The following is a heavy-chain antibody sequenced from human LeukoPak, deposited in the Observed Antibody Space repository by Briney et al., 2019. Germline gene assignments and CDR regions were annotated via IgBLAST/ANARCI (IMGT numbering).Heavy chain of an antibody. Sequence: GGSLRLSCAASGFTFSSYTMKWVRQAPGKGLQWVSSISSGSSYIYFADSMKGRFTISRDDAKNSLYLQMNSLRAEDTALYYCAKVLTTVVTRGSFDYWGQGTLVTVSS. J-gene: IGHJ4*02. CDR3: AKVLTTVVTRGSFDY. D-gene: IGHD4-23*01. CDR1: GFTFSSYT. V-gene: IGHV3-21*04. CDR2: ISSGSSYI.